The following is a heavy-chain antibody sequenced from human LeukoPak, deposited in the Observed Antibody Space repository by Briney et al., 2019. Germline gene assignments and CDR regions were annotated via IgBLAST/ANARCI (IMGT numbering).Heavy chain of an antibody. Sequence: RGGSLRLSCGAPGYIFSDYWMTWVRQAPGKGLEGVANMNRNGSEKHYVDSVKGRFTISRDNAKNILFLEMNNLRAEDTAVYYCARDVGRRDDPWGQGILVTVSS. J-gene: IGHJ5*02. CDR2: MNRNGSEK. V-gene: IGHV3-7*01. CDR1: GYIFSDYW. CDR3: ARDVGRRDDP.